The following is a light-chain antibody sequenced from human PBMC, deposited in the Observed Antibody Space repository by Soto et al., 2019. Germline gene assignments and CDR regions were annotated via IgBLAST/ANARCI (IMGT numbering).Light chain of an antibody. J-gene: IGKJ2*01. CDR2: AAY. V-gene: IGKV1-12*01. Sequence: DIQMTQSPSSVSASVGDRVSITCRASQDISKWVAWYRQRPGKAPDLLINAAYTLHTGVTTRFIGGGSGTNFTLTISGLQPEDFATYYCQQTHGFPYTFGQGTRLDIK. CDR1: QDISKW. CDR3: QQTHGFPYT.